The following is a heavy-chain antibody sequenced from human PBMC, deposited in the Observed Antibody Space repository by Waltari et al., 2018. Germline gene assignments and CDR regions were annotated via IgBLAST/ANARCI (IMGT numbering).Heavy chain of an antibody. CDR2: FNPNSGGT. CDR1: GYTCNGYD. CDR3: AREGGYYDSTLDTYFQH. V-gene: IGHV1-2*02. Sequence: QVQLVQPGAAVKKPGASVRVACKATGYTCNGYDMPWVTQAHGQGLEWMGWFNPNSGGTSYAQKFQVRVTMTRDTSISTAYMELSRLRSDDTAVYYCAREGGYYDSTLDTYFQHWGQGTLVTVSS. D-gene: IGHD3-22*01. J-gene: IGHJ1*01.